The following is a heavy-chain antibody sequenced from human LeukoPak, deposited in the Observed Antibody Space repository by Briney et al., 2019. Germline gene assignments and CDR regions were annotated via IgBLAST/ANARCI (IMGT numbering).Heavy chain of an antibody. CDR1: GGSISSGSYY. Sequence: PSETLSLTCPVSGGSISSGSYYWSWIRQLAGKGLEWIGRIHPSGSTNYNPSLKSRVTLSVDTSKNQFSLKLSSVTAADTAVYYCARGPPPDFDYWGRGTLVTVSS. CDR2: IHPSGST. CDR3: ARGPPPDFDY. J-gene: IGHJ4*02. V-gene: IGHV4-61*02.